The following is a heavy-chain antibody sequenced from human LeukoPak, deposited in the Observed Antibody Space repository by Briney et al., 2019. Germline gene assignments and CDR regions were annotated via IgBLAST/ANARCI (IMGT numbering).Heavy chain of an antibody. D-gene: IGHD4/OR15-4a*01. CDR1: GGSISSYY. CDR2: IYYRGST. J-gene: IGHJ5*02. CDR3: ARSRGLYNWFDP. V-gene: IGHV4-59*01. Sequence: SETLSLTCTVSGGSISSYYWSWIRQPPGKGLEWIGYIYYRGSTNYNPSLKSRVTISVDTSKNQFSLKLSSVTAADTAVYYCARSRGLYNWFDPWGQGTLVTVSS.